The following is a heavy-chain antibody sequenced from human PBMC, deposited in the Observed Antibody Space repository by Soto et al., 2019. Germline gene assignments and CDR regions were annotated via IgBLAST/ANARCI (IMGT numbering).Heavy chain of an antibody. J-gene: IGHJ4*02. CDR2: ILPIFATA. D-gene: IGHD3-22*01. V-gene: IGHV1-69*06. CDR3: RGRCDSATSLGPFDS. Sequence: QVQLVQSGGEVKKPGSSVKVSCKASGGTFNNYVVNWVRQAPGQGLEWMGGILPIFATANYAQKFQGRVTITGDKSMSTGYMGLTSLRSEDRALYWWRGRCDSATSLGPFDSWGQGTLVTVAS. CDR1: GGTFNNYV.